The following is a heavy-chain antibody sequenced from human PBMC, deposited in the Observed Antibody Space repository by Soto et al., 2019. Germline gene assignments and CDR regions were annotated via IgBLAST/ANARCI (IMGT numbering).Heavy chain of an antibody. CDR1: GYSFSSHA. V-gene: IGHV1-69*06. D-gene: IGHD6-13*01. J-gene: IGHJ4*02. CDR3: ARGGALSTSWYWGDGLDS. CDR2: IIPVFGTP. Sequence: QVQLEQSGSEVQKSGSSVKVSCKASGYSFSSHAITWVRQAPGQGLEWMGGIIPVFGTPTYAQKFQGRLTISADKSTNTSSLELRSLRSEDTAVYYSARGGALSTSWYWGDGLDSWGQGTQVTVSS.